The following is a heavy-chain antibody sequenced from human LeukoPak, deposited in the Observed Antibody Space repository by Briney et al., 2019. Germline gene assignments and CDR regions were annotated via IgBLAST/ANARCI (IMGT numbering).Heavy chain of an antibody. V-gene: IGHV1-69*13. J-gene: IGHJ4*02. CDR3: ARVLTYSGSYSHFDS. Sequence: ASVKVSCTASGGTFSNYAISWVRQAPGQGLEWMGGIIPIFGTTNYAQKFQGRVTIVADESTSTAYMELSSLRSEDTAVYYCARVLTYSGSYSHFDSWGQGTLVTVSS. D-gene: IGHD1-26*01. CDR2: IIPIFGTT. CDR1: GGTFSNYA.